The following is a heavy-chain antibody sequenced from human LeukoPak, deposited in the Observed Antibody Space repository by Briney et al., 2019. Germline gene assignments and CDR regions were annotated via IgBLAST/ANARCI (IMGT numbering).Heavy chain of an antibody. V-gene: IGHV4-59*01. D-gene: IGHD4-23*01. Sequence: SETLSLTCTVSGGSISSYYWSWIRQPPGKGLEWIGYIYYSGSTNYNPSLKSRVTISVDTSKNQFSLKLSSVTAADTAVYYCARGPGLSTTVVTAGYYYYGMDVWGQGTTVTVSS. CDR3: ARGPGLSTTVVTAGYYYYGMDV. CDR1: GGSISSYY. J-gene: IGHJ6*02. CDR2: IYYSGST.